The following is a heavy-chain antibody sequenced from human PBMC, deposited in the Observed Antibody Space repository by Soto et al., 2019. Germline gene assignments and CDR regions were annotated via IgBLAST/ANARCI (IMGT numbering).Heavy chain of an antibody. CDR3: ASGTYGMDV. CDR1: GGSISSSSYY. Sequence: PSETLSLTCTVSGGSISSSSYYWGWIRQPPGKGLEWIGSIYYSGSTYYNPSLKSRVTISVDTSKNQFSLKLSSVTAADTAVHYCASGTYGMDVWGQGTTVTVSS. CDR2: IYYSGST. J-gene: IGHJ6*02. D-gene: IGHD1-1*01. V-gene: IGHV4-39*01.